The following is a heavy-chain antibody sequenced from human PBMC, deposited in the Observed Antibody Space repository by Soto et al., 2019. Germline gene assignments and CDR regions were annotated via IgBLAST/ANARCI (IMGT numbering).Heavy chain of an antibody. J-gene: IGHJ5*02. CDR1: GGSFSNYY. D-gene: IGHD6-19*01. Sequence: SETLSLTCAVYGGSFSNYYWSWIRQPPGKGLEWIGEINHSGSTNYNPSLKSRVTISVDTSKNQFSLKLTSVTAADTAVYYCARDLYSSGPGWFDPWGQGTLVT. CDR2: INHSGST. CDR3: ARDLYSSGPGWFDP. V-gene: IGHV4-34*01.